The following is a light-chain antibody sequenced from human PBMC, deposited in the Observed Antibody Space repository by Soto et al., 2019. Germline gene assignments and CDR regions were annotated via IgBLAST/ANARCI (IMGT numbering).Light chain of an antibody. J-gene: IGKJ1*01. CDR1: QSISSW. Sequence: DIQMTQSPSTLSASVGDRVTITCRASQSISSWLAWYQQKPGKAPRLLIYKASSLESGVPSRFSGSGSGTEFTLSISSLQPDDFATYYCQQYHSYRTVGQGTKVDIK. V-gene: IGKV1-5*03. CDR3: QQYHSYRT. CDR2: KAS.